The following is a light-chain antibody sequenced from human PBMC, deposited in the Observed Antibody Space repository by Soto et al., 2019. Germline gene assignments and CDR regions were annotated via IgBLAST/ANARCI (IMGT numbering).Light chain of an antibody. Sequence: EIVMTQSPATLSVSPGERATLSCRASQSVSSNLAWYQQKPGQAPRLLIYGASTRATGIPARFSGSGSGTEFTLIISSLQSEDFAVAYFQQYNNWPRTLGQGIKVEIK. CDR1: QSVSSN. J-gene: IGKJ1*01. CDR2: GAS. V-gene: IGKV3-15*01. CDR3: QQYNNWPRT.